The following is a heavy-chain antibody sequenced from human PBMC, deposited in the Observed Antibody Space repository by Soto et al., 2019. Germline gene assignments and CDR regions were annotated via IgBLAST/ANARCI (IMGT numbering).Heavy chain of an antibody. CDR2: IKEDGSEA. Sequence: EVQLVESGGGLVQPGGSLRLSCAASGFTFSTYWMNWVRQAPGKGLEWVANIKEDGSEAYYVDSVKGRFTISRDNAKNSLYLDMNSLRGEDKAVYYCARDWGAPGRGSALGYYYHFGMDVWGQGTTVTVPS. CDR1: GFTFSTYW. V-gene: IGHV3-7*05. CDR3: ARDWGAPGRGSALGYYYHFGMDV. D-gene: IGHD3-16*01. J-gene: IGHJ6*02.